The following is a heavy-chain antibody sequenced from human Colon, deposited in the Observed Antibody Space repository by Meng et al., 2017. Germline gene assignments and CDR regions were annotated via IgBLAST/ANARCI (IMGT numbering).Heavy chain of an antibody. V-gene: IGHV6-1*01. Sequence: PEPVEPTPTHSTTCAPSGDNVPRSNTSWNWIRQSPSRGLEWLGRTYYTSKWNNDYAVSVRSRITINADTSKSQSSLHLNSVTPEDTAVYYCARGFWKSGFDSWGQGTLVTVSS. CDR3: ARGFWKSGFDS. CDR1: GDNVPRSNTS. D-gene: IGHD3-3*01. J-gene: IGHJ5*02. CDR2: TYYTSKWNN.